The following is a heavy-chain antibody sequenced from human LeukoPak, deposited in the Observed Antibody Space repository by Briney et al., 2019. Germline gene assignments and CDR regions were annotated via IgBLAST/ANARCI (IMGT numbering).Heavy chain of an antibody. D-gene: IGHD3-10*01. Sequence: PSETLSLTCAVYGGSFSGYYWSWIRQPPGKGLEWIGEINHSGSTNYNPSLKSRVTISVDTSKNQFSLKLSSVTAADTAVYYCARKHVYLDPWGQGTLVTVSS. V-gene: IGHV4-34*01. CDR3: ARKHVYLDP. J-gene: IGHJ5*02. CDR1: GGSFSGYY. CDR2: INHSGST.